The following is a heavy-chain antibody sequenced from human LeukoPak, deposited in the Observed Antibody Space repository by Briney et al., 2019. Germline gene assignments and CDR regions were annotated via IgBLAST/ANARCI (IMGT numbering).Heavy chain of an antibody. V-gene: IGHV1-69*13. CDR3: ARGVLLVLIGDASPGWFDP. D-gene: IGHD3-16*01. CDR2: IIPISGKT. CDR1: GGTFSNNA. Sequence: SVKVSCKASGGTFSNNAINWVRQAPGHGLEWMGGIIPISGKTNYAQKFQGRVSITADESTSTVYMELSSLKSEDTAVYYCARGVLLVLIGDASPGWFDPWGQGTPVTVPS. J-gene: IGHJ5*02.